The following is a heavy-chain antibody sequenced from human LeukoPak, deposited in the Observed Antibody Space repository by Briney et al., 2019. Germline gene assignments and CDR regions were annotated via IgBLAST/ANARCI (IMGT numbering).Heavy chain of an antibody. CDR1: GFTFSSST. Sequence: GGSLRLSCAASGFTFSSSTMNWVRQAPGKGLEWVSYISTDSSTIYYADSVKGRFTISRDNAKNSLFLHMNTLRDEDTTVYYCARDRWESRWGQGTLVTVSS. CDR2: ISTDSSTI. J-gene: IGHJ4*02. CDR3: ARDRWESR. V-gene: IGHV3-48*02. D-gene: IGHD1-26*01.